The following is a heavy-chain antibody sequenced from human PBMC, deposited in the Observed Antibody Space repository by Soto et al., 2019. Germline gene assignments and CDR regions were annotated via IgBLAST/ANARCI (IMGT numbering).Heavy chain of an antibody. V-gene: IGHV4-59*01. D-gene: IGHD4-17*01. J-gene: IGHJ4*02. Sequence: SETLSLTCTVSGGSISSYYWSWIRQPPGKGLEWIGYIYYSGSTNYNPSLKSRVTISVDTSKNQFSLKLSSVTAADTAVYYCATLYGDYDNYQFDYWGQGTLVTVSS. CDR2: IYYSGST. CDR3: ATLYGDYDNYQFDY. CDR1: GGSISSYY.